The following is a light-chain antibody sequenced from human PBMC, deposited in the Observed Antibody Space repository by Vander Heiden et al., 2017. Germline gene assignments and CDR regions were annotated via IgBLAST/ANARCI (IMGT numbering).Light chain of an antibody. CDR2: GAS. V-gene: IGKV3-20*01. CDR1: QSVSTSH. CDR3: QQYATSRT. J-gene: IGKJ1*01. Sequence: VLTRPPGTLSLSPGERATLSCRASQSVSTSHVAWYQQQPGQAPRLLIYGASSRATGIPDRCSGSGSGTDFTLTISRLEPEDFAVYYCQQYATSRTFGQGTKVEIK.